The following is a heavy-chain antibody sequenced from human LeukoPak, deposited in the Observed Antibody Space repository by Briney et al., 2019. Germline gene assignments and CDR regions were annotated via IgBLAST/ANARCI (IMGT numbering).Heavy chain of an antibody. Sequence: GGSLRLSCAASGFTFSNYAMSWVRQAPGEGLEWVSTVSGSASNTYYADSVKGRFTISRDNSKTTLYLQMNSLRADDTAVYYCAKGFQTYGELSFDIWGQGTLVAVSS. D-gene: IGHD4-17*01. J-gene: IGHJ4*02. V-gene: IGHV3-23*01. CDR1: GFTFSNYA. CDR3: AKGFQTYGELSFDI. CDR2: VSGSASNT.